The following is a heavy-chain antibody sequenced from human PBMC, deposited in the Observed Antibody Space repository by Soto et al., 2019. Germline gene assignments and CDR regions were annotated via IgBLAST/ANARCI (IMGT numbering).Heavy chain of an antibody. D-gene: IGHD6-13*01. CDR3: ARAGYSSSWLDY. J-gene: IGHJ4*02. V-gene: IGHV3-33*01. Sequence: QVQLVEYGGGVVQPGRSLRLSCAASGFTFSSYGMHWVRQAPGKGLEWVAVIWYDGSNKYYADSVKGRFTISRDNSKNTLYLHMNSLRAEDTAVYYCARAGYSSSWLDYWGQAALVTVSS. CDR1: GFTFSSYG. CDR2: IWYDGSNK.